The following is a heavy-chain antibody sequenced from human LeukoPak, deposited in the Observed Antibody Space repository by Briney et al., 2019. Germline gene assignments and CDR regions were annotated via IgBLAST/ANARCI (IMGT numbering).Heavy chain of an antibody. CDR2: INWNGGST. CDR1: GFTFEDYG. CDR3: SRVILRWIQSSAYYAGMDV. J-gene: IGHJ6*02. D-gene: IGHD5-24*01. V-gene: IGHV3-20*01. Sequence: GGSLRLSCAASGFTFEDYGMSWVRQAPGKGLEWVSGINWNGGSTGYADSVKGRITISRDNAKNSLYLQMNSLRAEDTALYHCSRVILRWIQSSAYYAGMDVWGQGTRVTVSS.